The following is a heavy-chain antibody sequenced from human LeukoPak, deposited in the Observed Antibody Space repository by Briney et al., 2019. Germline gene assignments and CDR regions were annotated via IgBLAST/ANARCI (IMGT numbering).Heavy chain of an antibody. V-gene: IGHV1-69*06. J-gene: IGHJ5*02. CDR2: IIPIFGTA. CDR1: GGTFSSYA. Sequence: ASVKVSCKASGGTFSSYAISWVRQAPGQGLEWMGGIIPIFGTANYAQKFQGRVTITADKSTSTAYMELSSLRSEDTAVYYCARVGESITMVRGVIITLNWFDPWGQGTLVTVSS. CDR3: ARVGESITMVRGVIITLNWFDP. D-gene: IGHD3-10*01.